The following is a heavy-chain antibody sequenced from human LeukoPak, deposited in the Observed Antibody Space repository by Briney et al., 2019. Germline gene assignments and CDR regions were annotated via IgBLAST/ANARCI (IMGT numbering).Heavy chain of an antibody. CDR3: VRAGTSGWDYYNYAMDV. Sequence: PGGSLRLSCAASGFTFTTYWMSWVRQAPGKGLEWVANIKPDGSEKYYVDSVEGRFTISRDNAKNSLYLQMNSLRAEDTAIYCCVRAGTSGWDYYNYAMDVWGQGTTVTVSS. D-gene: IGHD6-19*01. CDR1: GFTFTTYW. V-gene: IGHV3-7*01. CDR2: IKPDGSEK. J-gene: IGHJ6*02.